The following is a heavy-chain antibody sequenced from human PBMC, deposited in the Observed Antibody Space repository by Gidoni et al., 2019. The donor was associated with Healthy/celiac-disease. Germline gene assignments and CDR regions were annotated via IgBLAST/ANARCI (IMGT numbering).Heavy chain of an antibody. D-gene: IGHD6-19*01. CDR2: INPNSGGT. CDR3: ARDPHIAVAGTGWFDP. J-gene: IGHJ5*02. V-gene: IGHV1-2*02. Sequence: QVLLVQSGAEVKKPGASVKVSCKASGYTFTGYYMHWVRQAPGQGLEWMGWINPNSGGTNYAQKFQGRVTMTRDTSISTAYMELSRLRSDDTAVYYCARDPHIAVAGTGWFDPWGQGTLVTVSS. CDR1: GYTFTGYY.